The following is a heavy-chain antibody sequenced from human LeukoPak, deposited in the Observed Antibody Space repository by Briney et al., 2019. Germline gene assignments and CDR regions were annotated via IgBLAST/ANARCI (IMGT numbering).Heavy chain of an antibody. D-gene: IGHD3-10*01. CDR2: INSDGSST. J-gene: IGHJ4*02. CDR1: GFTFRSYC. V-gene: IGHV3-74*01. Sequence: GGSLTLSCAASGFTFRSYCMHWVRQAPGKGLVWVSRINSDGSSTSADSVKGRFTISRDNAKNTLYLQMNSLRVEDTAVYYCVGDHGSGSFNYYFDYWGQGTLVTVSS. CDR3: VGDHGSGSFNYYFDY.